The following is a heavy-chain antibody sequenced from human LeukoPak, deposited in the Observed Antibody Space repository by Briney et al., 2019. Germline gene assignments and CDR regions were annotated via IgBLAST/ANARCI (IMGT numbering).Heavy chain of an antibody. CDR2: INHSGST. CDR1: GGSFSGYY. CDR3: ARAYYDFWSGYYTQPNWFDP. D-gene: IGHD3-3*01. V-gene: IGHV4-34*01. Sequence: SETLSLTCAVYGGSFSGYYWSWIRQPPGKGLEWIGEINHSGSTNYNPSLKSRVTISVDTSKNQFSLKLSSVTAADTAVYYCARAYYDFWSGYYTQPNWFDPWGQGTLVTVSS. J-gene: IGHJ5*02.